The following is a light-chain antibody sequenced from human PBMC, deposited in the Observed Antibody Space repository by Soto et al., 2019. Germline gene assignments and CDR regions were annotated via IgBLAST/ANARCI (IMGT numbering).Light chain of an antibody. Sequence: EIVLTQSPGTLSLSPGERATLSCRASQSVSSSYLAWYQQKPGQAPRLLIYGASSRATGIPDRFSGSGSVTDFTLTISRLEPEDFAVYSCQQYGSSPRLTFGGGTKVEIK. CDR3: QQYGSSPRLT. V-gene: IGKV3-20*01. J-gene: IGKJ4*01. CDR1: QSVSSSY. CDR2: GAS.